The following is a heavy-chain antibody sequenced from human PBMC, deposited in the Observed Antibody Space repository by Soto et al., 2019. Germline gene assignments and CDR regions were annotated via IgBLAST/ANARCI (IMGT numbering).Heavy chain of an antibody. CDR2: IYHTGNT. J-gene: IGHJ4*02. D-gene: IGHD3-22*01. Sequence: SETLSLSCSVSGGSMSSGAYYWNWIRQHPVKGLEWIAYIYHTGNTYYNPSLRSRTTISVDTSENQFSLKLTSVTDADTAVYYCARSYSGYLDNRGQGTFVTVSS. V-gene: IGHV4-31*03. CDR1: GGSMSSGAYY. CDR3: ARSYSGYLDN.